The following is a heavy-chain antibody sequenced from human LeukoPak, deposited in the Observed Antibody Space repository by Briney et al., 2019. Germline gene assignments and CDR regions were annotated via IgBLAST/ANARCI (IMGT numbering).Heavy chain of an antibody. J-gene: IGHJ4*02. CDR2: ISSSSSTI. V-gene: IGHV3-48*01. CDR1: GFTFSSYS. D-gene: IGHD2-2*01. Sequence: PGGSLRLSCAASGFTFSSYSMNWVRQAPGKGLEWVSYISSSSSTIYYADSVKGRFTISRDNAKNSLYLQMNSLRAEDTAVYYCARGARIVVVPAAPDYWGQGTLVTVSS. CDR3: ARGARIVVVPAAPDY.